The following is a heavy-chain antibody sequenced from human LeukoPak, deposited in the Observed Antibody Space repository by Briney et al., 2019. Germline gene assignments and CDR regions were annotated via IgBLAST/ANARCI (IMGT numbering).Heavy chain of an antibody. CDR2: IYHSGST. Sequence: SETLSLTCTVSGGSISSYYWSWIRQPAGKGLEWIGSIYHSGSTYYNPSLKSRVTISVDMSKNQFSLKLSSVTAADTAMYYCAREKTVRATTFDAFDMWGQGTMVTVSS. CDR3: AREKTVRATTFDAFDM. V-gene: IGHV4-4*07. J-gene: IGHJ3*02. D-gene: IGHD1-26*01. CDR1: GGSISSYY.